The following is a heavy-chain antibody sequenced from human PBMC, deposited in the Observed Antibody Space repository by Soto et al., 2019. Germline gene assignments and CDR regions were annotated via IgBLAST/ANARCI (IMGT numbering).Heavy chain of an antibody. CDR3: SRRAPEGCDP. CDR1: GGSIATSSYF. J-gene: IGHJ5*02. V-gene: IGHV4-39*02. Sequence: PSETLSLTCAVYGGSIATSSYFWAWIRRPPGKGLEWIGSIDYRGTIYNNPSLKSRVTISVDTPKNHFSLKLDSVTAADTALYYCSRRAPEGCDPWGQGTLVTVSS. CDR2: IDYRGTI.